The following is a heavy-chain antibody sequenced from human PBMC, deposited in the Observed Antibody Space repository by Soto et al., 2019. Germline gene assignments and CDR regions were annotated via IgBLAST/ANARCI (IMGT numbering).Heavy chain of an antibody. J-gene: IGHJ4*02. D-gene: IGHD3-16*02. CDR2: INTSGGST. CDR1: GYTFTSYY. Sequence: QVQLVQSGAEVKKPGASVKVSCKASGYTFTSYYMHWVRQAPGQVLEWLGIINTSGGSTSYAQTFQGRGTMTRDTSTSTVYMELSSLRSEDTAVYYCARGTYYDYVWGSYPHDYWGQGTLVTVSS. CDR3: ARGTYYDYVWGSYPHDY. V-gene: IGHV1-46*01.